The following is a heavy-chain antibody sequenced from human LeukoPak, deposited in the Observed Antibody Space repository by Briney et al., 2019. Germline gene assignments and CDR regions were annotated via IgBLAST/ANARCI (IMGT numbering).Heavy chain of an antibody. V-gene: IGHV4-30-4*01. CDR1: GGSISSGDYY. D-gene: IGHD3-22*01. CDR2: IYYSGST. Sequence: SETLSLTCTVSGGSISSGDYYWSWLRQPPGKGLEWIGYIYYSGSTYYNPSLKSRVTISVDTSKNQFSLKLSSVTAADTAVYYCASNHYYDSSPLDYWGQGTLVTVSS. CDR3: ASNHYYDSSPLDY. J-gene: IGHJ4*02.